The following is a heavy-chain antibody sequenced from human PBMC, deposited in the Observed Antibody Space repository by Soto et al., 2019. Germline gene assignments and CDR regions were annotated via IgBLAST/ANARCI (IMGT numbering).Heavy chain of an antibody. CDR3: AKDLDTTMIVPLDY. CDR1: GFTFSSYG. CDR2: ISYDGSNK. V-gene: IGHV3-30*18. J-gene: IGHJ4*02. Sequence: GGSLRLSCAASGFTFSSYGMHWVRQAPGKGLEWVAVISYDGSNKYYADSVKGRFTISRDNSKNTLYLQMNSLRAEDTAVYYCAKDLDTTMIVPLDYWGQGTLVTVS. D-gene: IGHD3-22*01.